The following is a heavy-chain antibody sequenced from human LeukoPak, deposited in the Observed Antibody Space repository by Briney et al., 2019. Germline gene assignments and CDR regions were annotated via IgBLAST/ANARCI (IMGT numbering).Heavy chain of an antibody. Sequence: GSLRLSCAASGFTVSSNYLTWVRQAPGKGLEWVSIIYSGDTTYYADSVKGRFTVSRDISENTLYLQMNSLRAEDTAVYYCAKSGQSSRPDYWGQGTLVTVSS. CDR2: IYSGDTT. CDR3: AKSGQSSRPDY. J-gene: IGHJ4*02. V-gene: IGHV3-53*01. CDR1: GFTVSSNY. D-gene: IGHD6-13*01.